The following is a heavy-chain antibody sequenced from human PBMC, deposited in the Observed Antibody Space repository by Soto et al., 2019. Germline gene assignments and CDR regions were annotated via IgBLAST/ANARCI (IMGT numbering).Heavy chain of an antibody. CDR3: ARDAKWDPRGVEDQQDDYFDY. CDR1: GYTFTSYA. V-gene: IGHV1-3*04. J-gene: IGHJ4*02. CDR2: VDTGNGNT. Sequence: QVQLVQSGAEVKKPGASVKVSCKASGYTFTSYAIHWVRQAPGQSLEWMGWVDTGNGNTKYSQKFQGRVTITRDTYANTADMELSSLRSEDTAVYYCARDAKWDPRGVEDQQDDYFDYWGQGTLVTVSS. D-gene: IGHD1-26*01.